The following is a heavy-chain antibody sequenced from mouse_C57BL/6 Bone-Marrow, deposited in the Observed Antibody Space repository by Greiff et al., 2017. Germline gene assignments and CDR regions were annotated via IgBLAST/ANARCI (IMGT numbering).Heavy chain of an antibody. Sequence: VQLQQSGAELARPGASVKLSCKASGYTFTSYGISWVKQRTGQGLEWIGEIYPRSGNTYYNEKFKGKATLTADKSSSTAYMELRSLTSEDSAVYFCALIYDGYLWYFDVWGTGTTVTVSS. V-gene: IGHV1-81*01. CDR1: GYTFTSYG. CDR3: ALIYDGYLWYFDV. D-gene: IGHD2-3*01. CDR2: IYPRSGNT. J-gene: IGHJ1*03.